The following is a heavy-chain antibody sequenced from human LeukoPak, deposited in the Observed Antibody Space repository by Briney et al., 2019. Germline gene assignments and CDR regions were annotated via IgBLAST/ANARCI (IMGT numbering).Heavy chain of an antibody. CDR3: AVSAAGLLDP. D-gene: IGHD6-13*01. Sequence: SETLSLTCTVSGGSISSGSYHWGWIRQPPGKGLEWIGEINHSGSTNHNPSLKSRVTISVDTSKNQFSLKLSSVTAADTAVYYCAVSAAGLLDPWGQGTLVTVSS. CDR2: INHSGST. V-gene: IGHV4-39*07. CDR1: GGSISSGSYH. J-gene: IGHJ5*02.